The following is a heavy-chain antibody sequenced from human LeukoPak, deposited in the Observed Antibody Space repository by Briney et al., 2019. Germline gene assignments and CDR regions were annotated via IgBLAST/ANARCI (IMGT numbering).Heavy chain of an antibody. J-gene: IGHJ5*02. Sequence: ASVKVSCKASGYTLTGYYMHWVRQAPGQGLEWMGWINPNSGGTNYAQKFQGRVTMTRDTSISTAYMELSRLRSDDTAVYYCARVLRFLEWSNWFDPWGQGTLVTVSS. CDR3: ARVLRFLEWSNWFDP. CDR2: INPNSGGT. D-gene: IGHD3-3*01. CDR1: GYTLTGYY. V-gene: IGHV1-2*02.